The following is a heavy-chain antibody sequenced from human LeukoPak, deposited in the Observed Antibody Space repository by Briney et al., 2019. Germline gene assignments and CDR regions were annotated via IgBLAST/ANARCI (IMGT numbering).Heavy chain of an antibody. CDR2: IYPGDSDT. V-gene: IGHV5-51*01. CDR3: ARAYSYGFDY. Sequence: GGSLQISCQGSGSSFTSYWIGGGRQLPGKGVEGMGIIYPGDSDTRYSPSFQGQATISADKSISTAYLQWSSLKASDTAMYYCARAYSYGFDYWGQGTLVTVSS. CDR1: GSSFTSYW. D-gene: IGHD5-18*01. J-gene: IGHJ4*02.